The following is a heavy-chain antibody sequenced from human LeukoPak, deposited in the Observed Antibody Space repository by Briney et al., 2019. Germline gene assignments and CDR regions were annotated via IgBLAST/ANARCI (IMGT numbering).Heavy chain of an antibody. J-gene: IGHJ5*02. D-gene: IGHD1-26*01. CDR2: INPDSGGT. CDR3: ARGRGSYYKWFDP. V-gene: IGHV1-2*02. CDR1: GYTFTGYY. Sequence: ASVKVSCKASGYTFTGYYMHWARQAPGQGLEWMGWINPDSGGTNYAQKFQGRVTMTRDTSISTAYMELSRLRSDDTAVYYCARGRGSYYKWFDPWGQGTLVTVSS.